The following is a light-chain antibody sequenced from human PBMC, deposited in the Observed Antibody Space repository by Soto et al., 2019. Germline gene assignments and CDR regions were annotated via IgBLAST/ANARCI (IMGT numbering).Light chain of an antibody. CDR1: QTIRGL. CDR3: QQRHNWPFT. CDR2: DTS. Sequence: EIVLTQSPATLSLSPGERATLSCRTSQTIRGLLNWYQQRPGQAPRLLIYDTSNRATDIPARLSGSGSGRDFIRTISSLDLDDFVVYFCQQRHNWPFTFGQGTRLDIK. V-gene: IGKV3-11*02. J-gene: IGKJ5*01.